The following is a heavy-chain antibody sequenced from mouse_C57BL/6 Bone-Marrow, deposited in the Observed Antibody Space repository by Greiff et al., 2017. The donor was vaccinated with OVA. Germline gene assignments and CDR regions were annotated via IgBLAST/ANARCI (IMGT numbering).Heavy chain of an antibody. J-gene: IGHJ3*01. CDR3: ARLFYYGSRAWFAY. V-gene: IGHV1-81*01. D-gene: IGHD1-1*01. CDR1: GYTFTSYG. Sequence: QVHVKQSGAELARPGASVKLSCKASGYTFTSYGISWVKQRTGQGLEWIGEIYPRSGNTYYNEKFKGKATLTADKSSSTAYMELRSLTSEDSAVYFCARLFYYGSRAWFAYWGQGTLVTVSA. CDR2: IYPRSGNT.